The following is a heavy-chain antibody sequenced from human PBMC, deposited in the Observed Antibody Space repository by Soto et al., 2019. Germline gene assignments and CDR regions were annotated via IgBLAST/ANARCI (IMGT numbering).Heavy chain of an antibody. CDR1: GGSISSGGYY. D-gene: IGHD4-4*01. V-gene: IGHV4-31*03. Sequence: PSETLSLTCTVSGGSISSGGYYWSWIRQHPGKGLEWIGYIYYSGSTYYNPSLKSRVTISVDTSKNQFSLKLSSVTAADTAVYYCARDRTTGGMDVWGQGNTVTVSS. J-gene: IGHJ6*02. CDR3: ARDRTTGGMDV. CDR2: IYYSGST.